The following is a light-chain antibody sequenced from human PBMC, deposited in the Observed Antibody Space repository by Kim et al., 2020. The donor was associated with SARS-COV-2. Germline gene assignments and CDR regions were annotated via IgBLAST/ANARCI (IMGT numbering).Light chain of an antibody. V-gene: IGLV3-1*01. CDR1: KLGDKY. J-gene: IGLJ2*01. CDR3: QAWDSSTLV. Sequence: SVSPGQTAYITCSGNKLGDKYVCWYQQKPGLSPLLVIYQDNKRPSGIPERFSGSNSGNTVTLTISGTQAMDEADYYCQAWDSSTLVFGGGTQLTVL. CDR2: QDN.